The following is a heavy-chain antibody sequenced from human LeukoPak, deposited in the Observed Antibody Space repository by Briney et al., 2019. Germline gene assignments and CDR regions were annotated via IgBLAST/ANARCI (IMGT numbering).Heavy chain of an antibody. Sequence: GGSLRLSCAASGFTFSSYAMSWVRHAPGKGLEWALDIRGSVGRPYYADSVKRRFTISRDKSKNTLYLQMNSLRGEDTAVYYCTKTIYGYVWGSDRYALDYWVRGTVVTVSS. CDR2: IRGSVGRP. CDR3: TKTIYGYVWGSDRYALDY. V-gene: IGHV3-23*01. D-gene: IGHD3-16*02. CDR1: GFTFSSYA. J-gene: IGHJ4*02.